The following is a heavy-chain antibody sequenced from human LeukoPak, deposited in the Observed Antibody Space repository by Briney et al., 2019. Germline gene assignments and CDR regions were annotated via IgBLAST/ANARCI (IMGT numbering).Heavy chain of an antibody. CDR3: ATAPIRYFAPNFDY. CDR2: ISGSGGST. D-gene: IGHD3-9*01. V-gene: IGHV3-23*01. J-gene: IGHJ4*02. CDR1: GFTFTNYA. Sequence: PGGSLRLSCEASGFTFTNYAMSWVRQIPGKGLEWVSGISGSGGSTYHADSAKGRFTISRDNSKNTLYLQMKSLRAEDTAIYYCATAPIRYFAPNFDYWGQGTLVTVSS.